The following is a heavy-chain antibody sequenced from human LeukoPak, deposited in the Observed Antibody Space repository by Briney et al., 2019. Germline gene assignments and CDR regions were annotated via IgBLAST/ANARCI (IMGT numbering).Heavy chain of an antibody. CDR2: IYSGGST. Sequence: GGSLRLSCAASGLTVSSNYMSWVRQAPGKGLEWVSVIYSGGSTYYADSVKGRFTISRDNSKNTLYFQMNSLRAEDTAVYYCAGTYYYDSSGYSAFDIWGQGTMVTVSS. J-gene: IGHJ3*02. CDR3: AGTYYYDSSGYSAFDI. D-gene: IGHD3-22*01. CDR1: GLTVSSNY. V-gene: IGHV3-53*01.